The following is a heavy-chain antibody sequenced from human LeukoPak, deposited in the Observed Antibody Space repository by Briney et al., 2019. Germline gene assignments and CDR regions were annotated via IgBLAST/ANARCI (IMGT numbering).Heavy chain of an antibody. V-gene: IGHV3-9*01. CDR2: ISWNSGSI. J-gene: IGHJ4*02. D-gene: IGHD3-10*01. CDR1: GFTFDDYA. Sequence: SLRLSCAASGFTFDDYAMHWVRQAPGKGLEWVSGISWNSGSIGYADSVKGRFTISRDNSKNTLYLQMNSLRAEDTAVYYCARTYYYGSGPPGYWGQGTLVTVSS. CDR3: ARTYYYGSGPPGY.